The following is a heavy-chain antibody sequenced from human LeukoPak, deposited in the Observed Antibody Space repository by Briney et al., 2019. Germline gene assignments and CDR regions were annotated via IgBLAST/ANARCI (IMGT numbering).Heavy chain of an antibody. V-gene: IGHV3-9*01. CDR3: AKDSDSSGSSTSPFDY. CDR1: GFTFSSYA. J-gene: IGHJ4*02. D-gene: IGHD3-22*01. Sequence: GGSLRLSCAASGFTFSSYAMSWVRQAPGKGLEWVSGISWNSGSIGYADSVKGRFTISRDNAKNSLYLQMNSLRAEDTALYYCAKDSDSSGSSTSPFDYWGQGTLVTVSS. CDR2: ISWNSGSI.